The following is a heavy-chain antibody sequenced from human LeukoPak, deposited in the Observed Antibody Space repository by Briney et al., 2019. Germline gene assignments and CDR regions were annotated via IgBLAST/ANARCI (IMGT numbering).Heavy chain of an antibody. CDR3: ARESATPGGAYYYYMDV. Sequence: GGSLRLSCAASGFTFSSYSMNWVRQAPGKGLEWVSSISSSSSYIYYADSVKGRFTISRDNAKNSRYLQMNSLRAEDTAVYYCARESATPGGAYYYYMDVWGKGTTVTVSS. J-gene: IGHJ6*03. CDR2: ISSSSSYI. CDR1: GFTFSSYS. D-gene: IGHD3-16*01. V-gene: IGHV3-21*01.